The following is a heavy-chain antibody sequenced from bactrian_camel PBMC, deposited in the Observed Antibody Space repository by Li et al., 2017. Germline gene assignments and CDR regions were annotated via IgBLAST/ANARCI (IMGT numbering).Heavy chain of an antibody. CDR2: IRRDDLT. V-gene: IGHV3S55*01. CDR3: AASASFILTPRFYRFESSDYPY. J-gene: IGHJ4*01. D-gene: IGHD4*01. Sequence: HVQLVESGGGSVQTGGSLRLSCAPSGLSVSDFSMAWFRQSPGKEREGVAAIRRDDLTAYTDSVKGRFTISKDNAGNSLFLHMTNLKPEGTAMYYSAASASFILTPRFYRFESSDYPYRGQGTQVTVS. CDR1: GLSVSDFS.